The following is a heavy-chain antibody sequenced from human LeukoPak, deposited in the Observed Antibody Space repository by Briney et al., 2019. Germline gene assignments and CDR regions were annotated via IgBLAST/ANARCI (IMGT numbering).Heavy chain of an antibody. CDR3: ARTSYVLLWFGELFINWYFDL. CDR1: GGSISSYY. V-gene: IGHV4-4*07. Sequence: SETLSLTCTVSGGSISSYYWSWIRQPAGKRLEWIGRIYTSGSTNYNPSLKSRVTMSVDTSKNQFSLKLTSVTAADTAVYYCARTSYVLLWFGELFINWYFDLWGRGTLVTVSS. J-gene: IGHJ2*01. CDR2: IYTSGST. D-gene: IGHD3-10*01.